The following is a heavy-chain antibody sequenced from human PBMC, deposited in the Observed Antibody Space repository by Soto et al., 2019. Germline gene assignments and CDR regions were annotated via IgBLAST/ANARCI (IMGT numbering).Heavy chain of an antibody. J-gene: IGHJ4*02. V-gene: IGHV3-9*01. Sequence: DVQLVESGGGLVQPGRSLRLSCAASGFTFDDYAMHWVRQAPGKGLEWVSGISWNSGSIGYADSVKGRFTISRDNAKNSLYLQMNSLRAEDTALYYCAKGGSGYGPVDWGQGTLVTVSS. CDR2: ISWNSGSI. D-gene: IGHD5-12*01. CDR3: AKGGSGYGPVD. CDR1: GFTFDDYA.